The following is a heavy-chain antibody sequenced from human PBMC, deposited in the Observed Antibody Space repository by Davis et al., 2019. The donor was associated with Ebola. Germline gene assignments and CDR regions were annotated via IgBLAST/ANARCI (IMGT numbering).Heavy chain of an antibody. CDR1: GFTFSSYW. J-gene: IGHJ4*02. V-gene: IGHV3-74*01. CDR2: INPDESST. Sequence: GESLKISCATSGFTFSSYWMHWVRQVPGEGLVWVSRINPDESSTTYADSVKGRFTISRDNAKNTLYLQMNSLRAKDTAVYYCASAGANTYALGYWGQGTLVTVSS. CDR3: ASAGANTYALGY. D-gene: IGHD3-16*01.